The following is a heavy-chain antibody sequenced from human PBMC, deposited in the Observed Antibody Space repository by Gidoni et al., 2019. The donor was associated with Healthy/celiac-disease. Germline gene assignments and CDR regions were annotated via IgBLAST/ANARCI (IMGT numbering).Heavy chain of an antibody. J-gene: IGHJ4*02. CDR2: IYYSGST. Sequence: LQLQESGPGLVKPSETLSLTCTVSGGSIRSSSYYWGWIRQPPGKGLEWSGSIYYSGSTYYNPSLKSRVTISVDTSKNQFSLKLSSVTAADTAVYYCARHDYDILTGYYTPDFDYWGQGTLVTVSS. CDR3: ARHDYDILTGYYTPDFDY. D-gene: IGHD3-9*01. CDR1: GGSIRSSSYY. V-gene: IGHV4-39*01.